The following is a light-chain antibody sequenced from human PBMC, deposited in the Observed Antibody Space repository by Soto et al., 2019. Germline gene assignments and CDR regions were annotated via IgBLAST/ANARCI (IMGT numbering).Light chain of an antibody. J-gene: IGKJ3*01. CDR2: AAS. CDR3: QQYYSYPLT. V-gene: IGKV1-8*01. Sequence: AIRMTQSPSSFSASTGDRVTITCRASQGISSYLAWYQQKPGKAPKLLIYAASTLQSGVPSRFSGSGSGTDFTLTISCLQYEDFATYYCQQYYSYPLTFGPGTKLDIK. CDR1: QGISSY.